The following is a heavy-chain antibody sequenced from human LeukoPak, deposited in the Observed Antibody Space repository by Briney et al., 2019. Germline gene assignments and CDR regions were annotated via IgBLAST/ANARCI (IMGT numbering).Heavy chain of an antibody. CDR1: GGSISSYY. CDR2: IYYSGST. Sequence: SETLSLTCTVSGGSISSYYWSWIRQPPGKGLEWIGYIYYSGSTNYNPSLKSRVTISVDTSKNQFSLKLSSVTAADTAVYYCARDRGGSYPPARHDAFDIWGQGTMVTVSS. D-gene: IGHD1-26*01. CDR3: ARDRGGSYPPARHDAFDI. V-gene: IGHV4-59*01. J-gene: IGHJ3*02.